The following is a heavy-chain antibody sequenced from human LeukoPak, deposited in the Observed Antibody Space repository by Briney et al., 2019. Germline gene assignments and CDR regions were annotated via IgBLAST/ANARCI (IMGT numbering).Heavy chain of an antibody. CDR2: IIPIFGTA. J-gene: IGHJ4*02. Sequence: SVKVSCKASGGTFSSYAISWVRQAPGQGLEWMGEIIPIFGTANYAQKFQGRVTITADESTSTAYMELSSLRSEDTAVYYCARVKTSLGYCSGGSCYSPADYWGQGTLVTVSS. V-gene: IGHV1-69*13. CDR3: ARVKTSLGYCSGGSCYSPADY. CDR1: GGTFSSYA. D-gene: IGHD2-15*01.